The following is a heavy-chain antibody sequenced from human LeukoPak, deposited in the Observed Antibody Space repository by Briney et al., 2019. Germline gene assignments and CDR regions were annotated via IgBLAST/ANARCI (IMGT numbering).Heavy chain of an antibody. Sequence: SETLSLTCAVYGASFNTYYWTWIRQSPDKGLEWIGEVKHDGDTNVNPSLRSRVVMSVDASKNQFSLKMTPVTAADTAIYFCARGPAALPNDRLGLFFGFWGQGTLVTVSS. V-gene: IGHV4-34*01. CDR1: GASFNTYY. CDR3: ARGPAALPNDRLGLFFGF. D-gene: IGHD2-8*01. CDR2: VKHDGDT. J-gene: IGHJ4*02.